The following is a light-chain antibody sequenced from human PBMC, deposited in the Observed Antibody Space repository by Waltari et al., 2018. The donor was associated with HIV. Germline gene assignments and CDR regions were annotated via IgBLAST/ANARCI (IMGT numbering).Light chain of an antibody. Sequence: DIVMTQYSVSLILFPGESALINCWSNQIQLFNPNIKIFLVWYQQKPGQPHKLLIYWSSIRESGVPARYSGSGSGTNFTLTISDLQPEDVATYFCRQFLSTPWTVGQGTKV. CDR1: QIQLFNPNIKIF. CDR3: RQFLSTPWT. J-gene: IGKJ1*01. V-gene: IGKV4-1*01. CDR2: WSS.